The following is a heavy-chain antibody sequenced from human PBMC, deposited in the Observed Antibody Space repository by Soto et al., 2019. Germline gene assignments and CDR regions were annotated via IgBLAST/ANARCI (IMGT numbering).Heavy chain of an antibody. CDR3: ARSIAARLNWFDP. CDR1: GFTFSSYW. D-gene: IGHD6-6*01. J-gene: IGHJ5*02. Sequence: LRLSCAASGFTFSSYWMSWVRQAPGKGLEWVANIKQDGSEKYYVDSVKGRFTISRDNAKNSLYLQMNSLRAEDTAVYYCARSIAARLNWFDPWGQGTLVTYPQ. CDR2: IKQDGSEK. V-gene: IGHV3-7*01.